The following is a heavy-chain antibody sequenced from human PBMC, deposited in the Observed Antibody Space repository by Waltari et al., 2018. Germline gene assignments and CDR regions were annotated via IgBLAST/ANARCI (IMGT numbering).Heavy chain of an antibody. CDR1: GGSISSGDYY. J-gene: IGHJ4*02. D-gene: IGHD4-17*01. CDR2: IYYSCQT. CDR3: ARSSTVTPFGYFDY. V-gene: IGHV4-30-4*08. Sequence: QVQLQESGPGLVKPSQTLSLTCTVSGGSISSGDYYWSWIRQPPGKGLEWIGYIYYSCQTYSIPSLKSRVSISVDTSNNQCSLKLSSVTAADTAVYYCARSSTVTPFGYFDYWGQGTLVTVSS.